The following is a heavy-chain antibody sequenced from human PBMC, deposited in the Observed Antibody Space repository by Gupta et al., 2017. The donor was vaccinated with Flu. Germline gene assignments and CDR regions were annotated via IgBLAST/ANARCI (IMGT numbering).Heavy chain of an antibody. CDR3: VRERGPFDGFDI. J-gene: IGHJ3*02. V-gene: IGHV3-33*01. Sequence: KGLEWVAVVWSNGNNKYYADSVRGRLTISRDNSNNMLYLQMNSLRVEDTAVYYCVRERGPFDGFDIWGQGTMVTVSS. D-gene: IGHD3-10*01. CDR2: VWSNGNNK.